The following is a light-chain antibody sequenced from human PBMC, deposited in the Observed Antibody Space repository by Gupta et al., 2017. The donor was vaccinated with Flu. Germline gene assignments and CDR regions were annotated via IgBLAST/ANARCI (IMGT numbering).Light chain of an antibody. V-gene: IGKV4-1*01. Sequence: VITQSLSALAVSLVESATLNCKSSQSVLYSSNNKNYLAWYQQKPGQPPKLLIYWASTRESGVPDRFSGSGSGTDFTLTISSLQAEDVAVYYCQQYYSTPLTFGGGTKVEIK. CDR3: QQYYSTPLT. CDR2: WAS. J-gene: IGKJ4*01. CDR1: QSVLYSSNNKNY.